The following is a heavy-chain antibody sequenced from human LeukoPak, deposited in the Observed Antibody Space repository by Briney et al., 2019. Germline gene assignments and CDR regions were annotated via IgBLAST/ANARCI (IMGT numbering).Heavy chain of an antibody. Sequence: PGGSLRLSCEAAGFSFRDYPMGWVRRASGKRLEWVSGISAGADVIFYADPVKGRFTISRDNAKNSLYLQMNSLRADDTAVFYCAKDRDYYDSSGYYYEGYYFDYWGQGTLVTVSS. CDR2: ISAGADVI. CDR1: GFSFRDYP. D-gene: IGHD3-22*01. J-gene: IGHJ4*02. V-gene: IGHV3-23*01. CDR3: AKDRDYYDSSGYYYEGYYFDY.